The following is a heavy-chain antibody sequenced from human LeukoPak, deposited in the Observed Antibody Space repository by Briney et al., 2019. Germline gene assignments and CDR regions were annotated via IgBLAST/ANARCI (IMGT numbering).Heavy chain of an antibody. CDR1: GGSISSGSYY. Sequence: PSQTLSLTCTVSGGSISSGSYYWSWIRQPAGKGLEWIGRIYTSGSTNYNPSLKSRVTISVDTSKKQFSLKLSSVTAADTAVYYCAREGVYYYDSSGYYYYFDYWGQGTLVTVSS. CDR3: AREGVYYYDSSGYYYYFDY. V-gene: IGHV4-61*02. J-gene: IGHJ4*02. CDR2: IYTSGST. D-gene: IGHD3-22*01.